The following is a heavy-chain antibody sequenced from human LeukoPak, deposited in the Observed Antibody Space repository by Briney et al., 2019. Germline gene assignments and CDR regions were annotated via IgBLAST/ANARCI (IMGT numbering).Heavy chain of an antibody. D-gene: IGHD1-26*01. CDR3: ARGLSQWVVGCRGDAFDI. CDR1: GYTFTSYD. Sequence: ASVKVSCKASGYTFTSYDINWVRQATGQGLEWMGWMNPNSGNTGYAQKFQGRVTITRNTSISTAYMELSSLRSEDTAVYYCARGLSQWVVGCRGDAFDIWGQGTMVTVSS. CDR2: MNPNSGNT. V-gene: IGHV1-8*03. J-gene: IGHJ3*02.